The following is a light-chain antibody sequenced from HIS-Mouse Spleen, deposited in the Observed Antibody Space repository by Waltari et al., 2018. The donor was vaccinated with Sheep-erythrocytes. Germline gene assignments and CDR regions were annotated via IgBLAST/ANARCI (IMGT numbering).Light chain of an antibody. CDR3: AAWDDSLSGPV. V-gene: IGLV1-47*01. Sequence: QSVLTQPPSASGTPGQRVTISCSGSSPNIGSNSVYWYQQPPGTAPKLLIYRNNQRPSGVPDRFSGSKSGTSASLAISGLRSEDEADYYCAAWDDSLSGPVFGGGTKLTVL. J-gene: IGLJ3*02. CDR2: RNN. CDR1: SPNIGSNS.